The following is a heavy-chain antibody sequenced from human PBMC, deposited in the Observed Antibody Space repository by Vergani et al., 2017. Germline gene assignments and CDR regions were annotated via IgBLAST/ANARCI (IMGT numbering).Heavy chain of an antibody. CDR3: ARLYGRDSSGSKYFDY. Sequence: EVQLVQSGAEVNKPGESLKISCPLSGYSFTNYWIGWVRQMPGKGLEWMGIIHPADSDTRYSPSFQGQVTISVDKSISTPYLQCSSLRASDSAMYYCARLYGRDSSGSKYFDYWGQGTLVTVSS. CDR2: IHPADSDT. V-gene: IGHV5-51*01. J-gene: IGHJ4*02. CDR1: GYSFTNYW. D-gene: IGHD3-22*01.